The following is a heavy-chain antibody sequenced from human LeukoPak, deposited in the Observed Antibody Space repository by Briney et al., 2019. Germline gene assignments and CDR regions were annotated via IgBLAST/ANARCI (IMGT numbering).Heavy chain of an antibody. CDR3: DGGDSSGYSFDPVFDY. D-gene: IGHD3-22*01. V-gene: IGHV4-39*01. CDR2: IYYSGST. Sequence: SETLSLTCTVSGGSISSSSYYWGWIRQPPGKGLEWIGSIYYSGSTYYNPSLKSRVTISVDTSKNQFSLKLSSVTAADTAMYYCDGGDSSGYSFDPVFDYCGQGTLVTVSS. CDR1: GGSISSSSYY. J-gene: IGHJ4*02.